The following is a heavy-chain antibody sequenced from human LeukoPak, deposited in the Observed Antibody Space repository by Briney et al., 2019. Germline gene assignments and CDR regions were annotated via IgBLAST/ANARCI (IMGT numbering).Heavy chain of an antibody. CDR2: MSGSGGST. CDR3: AKDATGFDY. Sequence: GGSVTLLCAPSGFIFSISATRWVRLAQGTGRVWVTAMSGSGGSTYYADSVKGRFTISGDNSKNTLYLQMNSLRAEDTAVYYCAKDATGFDYWGQGTLVTVSS. CDR1: GFIFSISA. V-gene: IGHV3-23*01. D-gene: IGHD2-8*02. J-gene: IGHJ4*02.